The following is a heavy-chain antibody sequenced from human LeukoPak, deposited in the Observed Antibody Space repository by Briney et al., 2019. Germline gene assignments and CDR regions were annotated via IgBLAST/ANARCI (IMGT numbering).Heavy chain of an antibody. CDR3: ARGGYCSGGSCYSDY. J-gene: IGHJ4*02. CDR1: GFTVSSNY. CDR2: IYSGGST. Sequence: GGSLRLSCAASGFTVSSNYMSWVRQAPGKGLEWVSVIYSGGSTYYADSVKGRFTISRDKSKNTLYLQMNSLRAEDTAVYHCARGGYCSGGSCYSDYWGQGTLVTVSS. V-gene: IGHV3-66*02. D-gene: IGHD2-15*01.